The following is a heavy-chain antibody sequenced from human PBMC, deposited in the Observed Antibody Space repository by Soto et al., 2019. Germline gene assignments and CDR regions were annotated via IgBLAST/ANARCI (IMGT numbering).Heavy chain of an antibody. CDR2: IYYTGST. D-gene: IGHD2-2*01. CDR1: GGSISSYY. Sequence: TLSLTCTVSGGSISSYYWSWVRQPPGKGLEWIGYIYYTGSTNHNPSLKSRVTISIDRSKNQFSLKLSSVTSADTAMYYCARENCITTTCSYDYWGQGTLVTVSS. CDR3: ARENCITTTCSYDY. V-gene: IGHV4-59*01. J-gene: IGHJ4*02.